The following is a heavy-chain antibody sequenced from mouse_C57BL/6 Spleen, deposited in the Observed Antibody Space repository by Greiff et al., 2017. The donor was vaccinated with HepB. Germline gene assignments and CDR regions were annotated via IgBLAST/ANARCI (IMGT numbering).Heavy chain of an antibody. V-gene: IGHV1-53*01. CDR1: GYTFTSYW. J-gene: IGHJ1*03. D-gene: IGHD1-1*01. CDR2: INPSNGGT. CDR3: ARSLTGYGSSYWYFDV. Sequence: QVQLQQPGTELVKPGASVKLSCKASGYTFTSYWMHWVKQRPGQGLEWIGNINPSNGGTNYNEKFKSKATLTVDKSSSTAYMQLSSLTSEDSAVYYCARSLTGYGSSYWYFDVWGTGTTVTVSS.